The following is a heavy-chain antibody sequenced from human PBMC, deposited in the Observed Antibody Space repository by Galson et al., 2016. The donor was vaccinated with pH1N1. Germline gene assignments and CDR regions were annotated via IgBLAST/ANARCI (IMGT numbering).Heavy chain of an antibody. Sequence: SLRLSCAASGFTFSSYAMYWVHQAPGKGLEWVAVISYDGSNKYYADSVKGRFTISRDNSKNTLYLQMNSLRAEDTAVYYCERELAAVGGVRGCYYCYGMDVWGQGTTVTVSS. J-gene: IGHJ6*02. CDR1: GFTFSSYA. D-gene: IGHD6-13*01. CDR2: ISYDGSNK. CDR3: ERELAAVGGVRGCYYCYGMDV. V-gene: IGHV3-30-3*01.